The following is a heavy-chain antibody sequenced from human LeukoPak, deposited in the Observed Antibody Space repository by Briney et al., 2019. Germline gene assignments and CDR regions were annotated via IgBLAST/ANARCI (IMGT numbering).Heavy chain of an antibody. D-gene: IGHD3-10*01. V-gene: IGHV4-34*01. Sequence: PSETLSLTCAVYGGSFSGYYWSWIRQPPGKGLEWIGEINHSGSTNYNPSLKSRVTISVDTFKNQFSLKLSSVTAADTAVYYCARAGYHFGELPIVRVYLSYYFDYWGQGTLVTVSS. CDR3: ARAGYHFGELPIVRVYLSYYFDY. J-gene: IGHJ4*02. CDR1: GGSFSGYY. CDR2: INHSGST.